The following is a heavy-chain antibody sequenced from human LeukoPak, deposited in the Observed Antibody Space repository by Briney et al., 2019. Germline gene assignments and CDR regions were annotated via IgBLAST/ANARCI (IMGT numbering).Heavy chain of an antibody. CDR3: ARDYSLNY. CDR1: GFTFSSHW. Sequence: EGSLRLSCAASGFTFSSHWMSWVRQAPGKGLEWVANIKQDGSEKYYVDSVKGRFSISRDNAKNSLYLQMNSLRVEDTAVYYCARDYSLNYWGQGTLVTVSS. D-gene: IGHD2-21*01. J-gene: IGHJ4*02. CDR2: IKQDGSEK. V-gene: IGHV3-7*01.